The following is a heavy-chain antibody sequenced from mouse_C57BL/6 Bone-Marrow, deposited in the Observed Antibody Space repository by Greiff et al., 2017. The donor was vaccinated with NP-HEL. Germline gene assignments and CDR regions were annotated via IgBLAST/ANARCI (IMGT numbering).Heavy chain of an antibody. CDR1: GFTFSDYG. CDR3: ARNRDGSSYGHWYFDV. V-gene: IGHV5-17*01. Sequence: EVNVVESGGGLVKPGGSLKLSCAASGFTFSDYGMHWVRQAPEKGLEWVAYISSGSSTIYYADTVKGRFTISRDNAKNTLFLQMTSLRSEDTAMYYCARNRDGSSYGHWYFDVWGTGTTVTVSS. D-gene: IGHD1-1*01. J-gene: IGHJ1*03. CDR2: ISSGSSTI.